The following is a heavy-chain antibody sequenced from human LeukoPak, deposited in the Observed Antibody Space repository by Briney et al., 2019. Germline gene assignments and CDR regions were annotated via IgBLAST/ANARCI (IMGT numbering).Heavy chain of an antibody. CDR3: ARGVWSSGWSAYYFDY. CDR1: GGSISSYY. D-gene: IGHD6-19*01. Sequence: PSETLSLTCTVSGGSISSYYWSWIRQPPGKGLEWIANIYYSGSTNYSPSLRSRVTISVDTSKNQFSLELTSVTAADTAVYYCARGVWSSGWSAYYFDYWGQGTPVTVSS. CDR2: IYYSGST. V-gene: IGHV4-59*01. J-gene: IGHJ4*02.